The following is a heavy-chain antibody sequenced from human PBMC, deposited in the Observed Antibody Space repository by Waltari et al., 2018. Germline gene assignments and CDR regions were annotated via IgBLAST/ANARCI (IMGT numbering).Heavy chain of an antibody. Sequence: QLQLQESGPGLVKPSETLSLTCTVSGGSISSSSYYWGWIRQPPGKGLAWIGSIYYSGSTYYNPSLKSRVTISVDTSKNQFSLKLSSVTAADTAVYYCARGRPGASLEWLLPERYYFDYWGQGTLVTVSS. CDR3: ARGRPGASLEWLLPERYYFDY. CDR1: GGSISSSSYY. J-gene: IGHJ4*02. D-gene: IGHD3-3*01. V-gene: IGHV4-39*07. CDR2: IYYSGST.